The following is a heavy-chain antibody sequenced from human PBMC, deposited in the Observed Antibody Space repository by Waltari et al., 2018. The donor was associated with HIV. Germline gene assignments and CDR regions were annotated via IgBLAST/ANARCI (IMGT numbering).Heavy chain of an antibody. V-gene: IGHV3-48*02. Sequence: EVQLVESGGGLVQPGGSLRLSCAASGFTFSSYSMNWVRQAPGKGLEGVSDISSSSSTRYYADSVKGRFTISRDNAKNSLYLQMNSLRDEDTAVYYCARGHEYSSSWPGSYWGQGTLVTVSS. CDR3: ARGHEYSSSWPGSY. D-gene: IGHD6-13*01. CDR2: ISSSSSTR. CDR1: GFTFSSYS. J-gene: IGHJ4*02.